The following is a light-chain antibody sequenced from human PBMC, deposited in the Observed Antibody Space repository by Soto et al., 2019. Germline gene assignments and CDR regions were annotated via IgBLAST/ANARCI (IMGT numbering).Light chain of an antibody. J-gene: IGLJ1*01. CDR1: DSNIGHNT. CDR3: AAWDDSLNAYV. CDR2: NND. V-gene: IGLV1-44*01. Sequence: QSVLTQPPSASGTPGQRVTISCSGGDSNIGHNTVNWYRQVPGTAPKLLIHNNDQRPSGVPDRISGSKSGTSASLAISNLHSDDEADYYCAAWDDSLNAYVFGIGTKLTVL.